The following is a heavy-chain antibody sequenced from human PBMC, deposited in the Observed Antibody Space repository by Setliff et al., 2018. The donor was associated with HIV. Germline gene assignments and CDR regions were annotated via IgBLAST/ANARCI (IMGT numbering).Heavy chain of an antibody. V-gene: IGHV3-9*03. CDR1: GFTFDGYA. D-gene: IGHD3-3*01. Sequence: GGSLRLSCAASGFTFDGYAMHWVRQAPGKGLEWVSGISWNSGSIGYADSVKGRFTISRDNAKNSLYLQMNSLRAEDMALYYCAKDTSPSYDFWSGFDYWGQGTLVTVSS. CDR3: AKDTSPSYDFWSGFDY. CDR2: ISWNSGSI. J-gene: IGHJ4*02.